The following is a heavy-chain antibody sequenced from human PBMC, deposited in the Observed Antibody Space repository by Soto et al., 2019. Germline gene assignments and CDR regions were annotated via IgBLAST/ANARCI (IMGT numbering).Heavy chain of an antibody. D-gene: IGHD4-17*01. CDR2: IYYSGST. CDR3: ARRDYGGNTPFDY. Sequence: QVQLQESGPGLVKPSETLSLTCTVSGGSISSYYWSWIRQPPGKGLEWIGYIYYSGSTNYNPSLKSRVTISVDTSKHQFSLRLSSVTAADTAVYYCARRDYGGNTPFDYWGQGTLVTVSS. CDR1: GGSISSYY. J-gene: IGHJ4*02. V-gene: IGHV4-59*08.